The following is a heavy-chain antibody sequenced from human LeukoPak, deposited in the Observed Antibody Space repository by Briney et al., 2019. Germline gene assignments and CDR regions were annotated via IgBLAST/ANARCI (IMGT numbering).Heavy chain of an antibody. CDR2: IIPIVGTA. D-gene: IGHD3-22*01. V-gene: IGHV1-69*13. CDR1: GGTFSSYA. CDR3: ARVPPTYYYDSSGPYYYYYMDV. J-gene: IGHJ6*03. Sequence: ASVKVSCKASGGTFSSYAISWVRQAPGQGLEWMGGIIPIVGTANYAQKFQGRVTITADESTSTAYMELSSLGSGDTAVYYCARVPPTYYYDSSGPYYYYYMDVWGEGTTVTVSS.